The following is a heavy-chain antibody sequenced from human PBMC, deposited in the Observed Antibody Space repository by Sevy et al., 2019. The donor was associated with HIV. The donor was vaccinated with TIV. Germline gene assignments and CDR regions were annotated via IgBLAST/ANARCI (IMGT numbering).Heavy chain of an antibody. J-gene: IGHJ4*02. Sequence: GSPRLSCAASGFTFSNAWMSWGRQAPGKGLEWVGGIKSKADGGTTDYGATVKGRCTISRDDSKNTLCLQRNSLKTEDTAVYYWTTERAAYYYDSSGYYADYWGQGTLVTVSS. CDR3: TTERAAYYYDSSGYYADY. D-gene: IGHD3-22*01. CDR1: GFTFSNAW. CDR2: IKSKADGGTT. V-gene: IGHV3-15*01.